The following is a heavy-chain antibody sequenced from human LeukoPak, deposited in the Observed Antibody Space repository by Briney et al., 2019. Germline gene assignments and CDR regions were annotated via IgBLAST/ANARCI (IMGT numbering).Heavy chain of an antibody. CDR3: AKLAGHLDY. CDR2: ISGSGGST. D-gene: IGHD6-19*01. Sequence: GGSVRLSCAASGFTFSRYGMSWVRQAPGQGLEWVSAISGSGGSTYYADSVKGRFTISRDNSKNTLYLQMNSLRAEDTAVYYCAKLAGHLDYWGQGTLVTVSS. CDR1: GFTFSRYG. V-gene: IGHV3-23*01. J-gene: IGHJ4*02.